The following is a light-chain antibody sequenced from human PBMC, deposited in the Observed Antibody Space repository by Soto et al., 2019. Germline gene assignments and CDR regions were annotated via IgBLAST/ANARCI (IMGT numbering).Light chain of an antibody. CDR2: AAS. J-gene: IGKJ4*01. CDR3: QQSYGTPLT. V-gene: IGKV1-39*01. Sequence: DIEMTQSPSSLSASVGDRVTITCRASQSISNYLNWYQHKPGQVPKLLIYAASSLQSGVPTRFSGSGSGTDFTLTISSLQPEDFATYYCQQSYGTPLTFGGGNKVVIK. CDR1: QSISNY.